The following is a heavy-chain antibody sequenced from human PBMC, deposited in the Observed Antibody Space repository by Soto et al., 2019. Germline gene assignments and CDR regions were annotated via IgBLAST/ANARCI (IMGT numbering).Heavy chain of an antibody. J-gene: IGHJ6*03. CDR2: INAGNGNT. V-gene: IGHV1-3*01. D-gene: IGHD2-2*01. CDR3: ARGAMGGYYYYYYMDV. Sequence: ASVKVSCKASGYTFTSYAMHWVRQAPGQRLEWMGWINAGNGNTKYSQQFQGRVTITRDTSASTAYMELSSLRSEDTAVYYCARGAMGGYYYYYYMDVWGKGTTVTVSS. CDR1: GYTFTSYA.